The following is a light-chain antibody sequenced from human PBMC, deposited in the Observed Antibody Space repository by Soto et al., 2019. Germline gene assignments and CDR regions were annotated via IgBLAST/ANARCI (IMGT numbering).Light chain of an antibody. CDR3: QLYSTYST. V-gene: IGKV1-5*03. CDR2: KAS. Sequence: DIQLTQSPSTLSAFVGDRVVLTGRASQSISSRFTWYQKKPEEATKLLIYKASSLGSGVPTWCSGSGSGTEFTLTISMLQHDDFATYYCQLYSTYSTFGQGTKVDIK. CDR1: QSISSR. J-gene: IGKJ1*01.